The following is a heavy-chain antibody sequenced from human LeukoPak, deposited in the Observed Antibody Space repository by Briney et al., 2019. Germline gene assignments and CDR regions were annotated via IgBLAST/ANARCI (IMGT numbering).Heavy chain of an antibody. V-gene: IGHV3-7*03. Sequence: GGSLRLSCAASGFTFSSYWMSWVRQAPGKGLEWVANIKQDGSEKYYVDSVKGRFTISRDNAKNSLYLQMNSLRAEDTALYHCARGGYFDWLSKPHFDYWGQGTLVTVSS. CDR1: GFTFSSYW. CDR2: IKQDGSEK. CDR3: ARGGYFDWLSKPHFDY. D-gene: IGHD3-9*01. J-gene: IGHJ4*02.